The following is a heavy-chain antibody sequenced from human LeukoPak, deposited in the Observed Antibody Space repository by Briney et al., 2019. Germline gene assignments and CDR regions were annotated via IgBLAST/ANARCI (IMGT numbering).Heavy chain of an antibody. D-gene: IGHD5-24*01. Sequence: ASVKVSCKASGYTFTNYGISWVRQAPGQGLEWMGWISGYNGNTNHAQKFQGRVTMTTETSPSTAYIELRSLRSDDTAVYYCARDQGQRRDVYNFWWEDWGQGTLVTVSS. CDR2: ISGYNGNT. CDR3: ARDQGQRRDVYNFWWED. CDR1: GYTFTNYG. J-gene: IGHJ4*02. V-gene: IGHV1-18*01.